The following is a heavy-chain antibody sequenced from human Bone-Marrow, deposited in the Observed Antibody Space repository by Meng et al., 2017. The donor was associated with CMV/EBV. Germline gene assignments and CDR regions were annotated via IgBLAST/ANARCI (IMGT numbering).Heavy chain of an antibody. CDR2: IHQSGST. V-gene: IGHV4-4*02. CDR3: ARRPYYDSTGYFYN. CDR1: GDSISGDKR. Sequence: SGDSISGDKRWTWIRQPPGKGLEWIGEIHQSGSTNYNPSLKSRVTISVDKSKNQFSLKLNSVTAADTAVYYCARRPYYDSTGYFYNWGQGTLVTVSS. D-gene: IGHD3-22*01. J-gene: IGHJ4*02.